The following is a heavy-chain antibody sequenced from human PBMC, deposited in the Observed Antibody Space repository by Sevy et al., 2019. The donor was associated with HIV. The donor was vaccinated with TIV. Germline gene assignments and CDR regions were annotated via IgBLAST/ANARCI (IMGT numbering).Heavy chain of an antibody. CDR2: NSWNIGNI. Sequence: GGSLRLSCVGSGFKYEDYAMHWVRQVPGKGLEWVSGNSWNIGNIGYADSVKGRFTISRDNAKKSLDLQMNSLRVEDTALYYCAKDMGFGGVAVSYYYGIDVWGQETSVTVSS. J-gene: IGHJ6*02. D-gene: IGHD3-10*01. CDR1: GFKYEDYA. V-gene: IGHV3-9*01. CDR3: AKDMGFGGVAVSYYYGIDV.